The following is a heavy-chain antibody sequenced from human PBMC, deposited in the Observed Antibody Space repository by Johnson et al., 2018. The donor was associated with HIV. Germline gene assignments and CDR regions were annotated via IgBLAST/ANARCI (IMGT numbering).Heavy chain of an antibody. CDR1: GFTFSSYG. CDR3: ARDSTPWGDDYVDYAFDI. J-gene: IGHJ3*02. Sequence: VQLVESGGGVVQPGRSLRLSCAASGFTFSSYGMSWVRQGPGKGLEWVSGINWNGGSIGYADSVKGRFTISRDNAKNSLYLHMNSLKVEDTAVYYCARDSTPWGDDYVDYAFDIWGQGTLVTVSS. V-gene: IGHV3-20*04. CDR2: INWNGGSI. D-gene: IGHD4/OR15-4a*01.